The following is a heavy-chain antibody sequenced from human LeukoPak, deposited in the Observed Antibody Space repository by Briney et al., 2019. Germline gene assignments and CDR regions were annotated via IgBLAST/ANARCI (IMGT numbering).Heavy chain of an antibody. CDR3: ARDTSGYSSSWYESPGFDP. CDR2: INTDGSSI. CDR1: GFTFSTYW. D-gene: IGHD6-13*01. J-gene: IGHJ5*02. V-gene: IGHV3-74*01. Sequence: GGSLRLSCAASGFTFSTYWMHWVHQAPGKGLVWVSRINTDGSSITYADSVKGRFTISRDNAKNTLYLQMNSLRAEDTAVYYCARDTSGYSSSWYESPGFDPWGQGTLVTVSS.